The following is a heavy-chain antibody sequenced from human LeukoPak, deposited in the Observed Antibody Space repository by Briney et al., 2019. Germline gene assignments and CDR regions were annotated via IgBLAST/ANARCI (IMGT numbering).Heavy chain of an antibody. CDR1: GFTFSNAW. CDR3: TTGVGGYYGSGSL. CDR2: IKSKTDGGAT. D-gene: IGHD3-10*01. Sequence: PGGSLRLSCAASGFTFSNAWMSWVRQAPGKGLEWVGRIKSKTDGGATDYAAPVKGRFTISRDDSKNTLYLQMNSLKTEDTAVYYCTTGVGGYYGSGSLWGQGTLVTVSS. J-gene: IGHJ4*02. V-gene: IGHV3-15*01.